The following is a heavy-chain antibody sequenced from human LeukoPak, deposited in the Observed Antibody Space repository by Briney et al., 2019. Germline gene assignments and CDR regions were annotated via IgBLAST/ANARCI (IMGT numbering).Heavy chain of an antibody. J-gene: IGHJ5*02. D-gene: IGHD4-17*01. CDR2: FDPEDGET. CDR3: ATTHFVVGDYRFDP. Sequence: ASVKVSCKVSGYTLTELSMHWVRQAPGKGLEWMGGFDPEDGETIYAQKFQGRVTMTEDTSTDTAYMELSSLRSEDTAVYYCATTHFVVGDYRFDPWGQGTLVTVSS. V-gene: IGHV1-24*01. CDR1: GYTLTELS.